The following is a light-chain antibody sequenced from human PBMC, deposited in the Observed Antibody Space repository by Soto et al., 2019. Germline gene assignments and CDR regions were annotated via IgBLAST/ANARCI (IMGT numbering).Light chain of an antibody. Sequence: EIVLTQSPGTLSLSPGERVSLSCRASQSVSNSYLAWYQQKPGQAPRLLIYGASNRATGIPDRFSGRGSGTDFTLTISRLEPEDFAVYYCQQYGSSPLAFGGGTKVDIK. V-gene: IGKV3-20*01. CDR2: GAS. CDR1: QSVSNSY. CDR3: QQYGSSPLA. J-gene: IGKJ4*01.